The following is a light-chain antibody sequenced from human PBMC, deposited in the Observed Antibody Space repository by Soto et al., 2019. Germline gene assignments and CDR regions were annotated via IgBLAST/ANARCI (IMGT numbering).Light chain of an antibody. J-gene: IGLJ2*01. CDR1: SSDVGGYNS. CDR3: TSYAGSNNFKV. V-gene: IGLV2-8*01. Sequence: QSVLTQPPSASGSPGQSVTISCTGTSSDVGGYNSVSWYQQHPDKAPKLMIYEVSKRPSGVPDRFSGSKSGNTASLTVSGLQAEDEADYYCTSYAGSNNFKVFGGGTKLTVL. CDR2: EVS.